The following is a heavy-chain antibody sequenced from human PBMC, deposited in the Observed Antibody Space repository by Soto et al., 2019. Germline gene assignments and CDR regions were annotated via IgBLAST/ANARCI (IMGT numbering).Heavy chain of an antibody. V-gene: IGHV4-30-4*01. CDR2: IYYSGST. D-gene: IGHD5-18*01. J-gene: IGHJ5*02. CDR1: GRSISSGDYY. Sequence: SETLSVTXNVSGRSISSGDYYWSWISQPPGKGLEWIGYIYYSGSTYYNPSLKSRVTISVDTSKNQFSLKLSSVTAADTAVYYCARDCGYSWELWFDPWGQGTLVTVSS. CDR3: ARDCGYSWELWFDP.